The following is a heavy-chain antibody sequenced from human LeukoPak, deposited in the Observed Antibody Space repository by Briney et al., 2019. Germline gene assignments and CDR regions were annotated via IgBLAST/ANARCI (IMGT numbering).Heavy chain of an antibody. Sequence: ETSETLSLTCTVSGGSISSYYWSWIRQPPGKGLEWIGYIYYSGSTNYNPSLKSRVTISVDTSKNQFSLKLSSVTAADTAVYYCARALYCSGGSCYFDYWGQGTLVTVSS. D-gene: IGHD2-15*01. CDR3: ARALYCSGGSCYFDY. J-gene: IGHJ4*02. CDR1: GGSISSYY. CDR2: IYYSGST. V-gene: IGHV4-59*01.